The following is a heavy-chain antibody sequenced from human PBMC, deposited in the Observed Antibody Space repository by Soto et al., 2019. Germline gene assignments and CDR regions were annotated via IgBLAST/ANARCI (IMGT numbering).Heavy chain of an antibody. CDR3: ARDATYGSGRGPDWYFDL. D-gene: IGHD3-10*01. J-gene: IGHJ2*01. Sequence: EVQLVESGGGLVQPGGSLRLSCAASGFTFSTYDMHWVRQVTGKGLEWVSAIGTTGDTYYPGSVKGRFTISRDDAKNSLYLQRNRLGAGDTAVYYCARDATYGSGRGPDWYFDLWGRGTVVTVSS. V-gene: IGHV3-13*04. CDR2: IGTTGDT. CDR1: GFTFSTYD.